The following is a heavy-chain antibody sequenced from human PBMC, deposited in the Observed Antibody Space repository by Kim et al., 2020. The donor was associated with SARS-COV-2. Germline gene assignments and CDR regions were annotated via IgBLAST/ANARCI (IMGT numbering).Heavy chain of an antibody. V-gene: IGHV1-18*01. J-gene: IGHJ4*02. CDR3: ARSGPSITGFDY. Sequence: TTYAHKLKSRLTMTTDTSTSTVYMELRSLRSGDTAIYYCARSGPSITGFDYWGQGTLVTVSS. D-gene: IGHD1-20*01. CDR2: T.